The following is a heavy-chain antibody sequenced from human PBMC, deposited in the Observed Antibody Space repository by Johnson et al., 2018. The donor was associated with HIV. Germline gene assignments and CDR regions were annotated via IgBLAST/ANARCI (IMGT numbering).Heavy chain of an antibody. CDR2: IKSKTDGGTT. J-gene: IGHJ3*02. V-gene: IGHV3-15*01. Sequence: VQLVESGGSVIRPGGSLRLSCVGTGFTFSNAWMSWVRQAPGKGLEWVGRIKSKTDGGTTDYAAPVKGRFTISRDDSKNTLYLQMNSLKTEDTAVYYCTTGSSGSNAFDIWGQGTMVTVSS. D-gene: IGHD3-22*01. CDR3: TTGSSGSNAFDI. CDR1: GFTFSNAW.